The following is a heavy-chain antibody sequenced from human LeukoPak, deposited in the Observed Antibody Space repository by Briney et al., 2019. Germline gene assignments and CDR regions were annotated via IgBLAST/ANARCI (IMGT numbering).Heavy chain of an antibody. J-gene: IGHJ5*02. D-gene: IGHD4-17*01. V-gene: IGHV1-2*06. CDR2: INPNSGGT. CDR1: GYTLTGYY. CDR3: AREMTTVTTRKYNWFDP. Sequence: ASVKVSCKASGYTLTGYYMHWVRQAPGQGLEWMGRINPNSGGTNYAQKFQGRVTMTRDTSTSTVYMELSSLRSEDTAVYYCAREMTTVTTRKYNWFDPWGQGTLVTVSS.